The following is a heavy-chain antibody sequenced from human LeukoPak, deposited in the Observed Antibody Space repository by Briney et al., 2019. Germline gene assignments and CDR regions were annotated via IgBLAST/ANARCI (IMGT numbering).Heavy chain of an antibody. CDR2: ISSSSSYI. V-gene: IGHV3-21*01. Sequence: GGALRLSCAASGCTFSSYSMNWVRQAPGKGLEGVSSISSSSSYIYYADSVKGRLTISRDNAKNSLYLQMNSLRAEDTAVYYCAREAGYYYDSSGYDTEELWGQGTLVTVSS. J-gene: IGHJ4*02. CDR3: AREAGYYYDSSGYDTEEL. D-gene: IGHD3-22*01. CDR1: GCTFSSYS.